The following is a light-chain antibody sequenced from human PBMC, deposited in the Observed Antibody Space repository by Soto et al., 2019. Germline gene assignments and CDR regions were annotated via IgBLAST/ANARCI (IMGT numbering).Light chain of an antibody. CDR2: DNN. CDR3: QSYDRSLSASV. CDR1: SSNIGAGYE. V-gene: IGLV1-40*01. Sequence: QSLLTQPPSVSGAPGQRVTISCTGNSSNIGAGYEVHWYQQLPGTAPKLLIYDNNNRPSGVPDRFSGSRSGTSASLAITGLQAEDEAHYYCQSYDRSLSASVFGGGTKLTVL. J-gene: IGLJ2*01.